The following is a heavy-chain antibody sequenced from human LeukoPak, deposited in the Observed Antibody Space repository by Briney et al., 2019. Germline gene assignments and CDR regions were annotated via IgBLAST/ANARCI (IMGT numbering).Heavy chain of an antibody. D-gene: IGHD1-14*01. J-gene: IGHJ4*02. CDR1: GFTFNSYS. Sequence: GGSLRLSCAASGFTFNSYSMNWVRQAPGKGLEWVSSISSSSNYIYYADSVKGRFTISRDNAKNSLFLQMNSLRVEDTAVYYCALGRYYFDYWGQGTLVTVSS. V-gene: IGHV3-21*01. CDR2: ISSSSNYI. CDR3: ALGRYYFDY.